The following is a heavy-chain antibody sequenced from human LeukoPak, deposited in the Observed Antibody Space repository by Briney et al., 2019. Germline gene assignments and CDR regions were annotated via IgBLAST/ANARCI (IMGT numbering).Heavy chain of an antibody. Sequence: GESLKISCKGSGYSFTTYWIGWVRQMPGKGLEWMGIIYPGDSDTRYSPSFQGQVTISADKSISTAYLQWSSLRASDTDIYYCARRWYDSSGYSRHFDYWGQGTLVTVPS. CDR1: GYSFTTYW. CDR2: IYPGDSDT. CDR3: ARRWYDSSGYSRHFDY. J-gene: IGHJ4*02. D-gene: IGHD3-22*01. V-gene: IGHV5-51*01.